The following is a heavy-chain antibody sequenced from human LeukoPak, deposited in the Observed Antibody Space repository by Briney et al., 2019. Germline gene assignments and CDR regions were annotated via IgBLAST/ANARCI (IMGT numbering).Heavy chain of an antibody. D-gene: IGHD3-10*01. V-gene: IGHV1-69*05. CDR2: IIPIFGTA. Sequence: SVKVSCKASGGTFSSYAISWVRQAPGQGLEWMGGIIPIFGTANYAQKFQGRVTMTRDTSISTAYMELSRLRSDDTAVYYCARERSYGSGSSGYFQHWGQGTLVTVSS. CDR1: GGTFSSYA. J-gene: IGHJ1*01. CDR3: ARERSYGSGSSGYFQH.